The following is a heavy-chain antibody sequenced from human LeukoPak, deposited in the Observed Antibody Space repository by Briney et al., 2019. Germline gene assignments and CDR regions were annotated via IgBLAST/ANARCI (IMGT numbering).Heavy chain of an antibody. CDR2: INPNSGGT. CDR3: ARETDYGDYQIDY. J-gene: IGHJ4*02. CDR1: GYTFTGYY. D-gene: IGHD4-17*01. Sequence: ASVKVSCKASGYTFTGYYMHWVRQAPGQGLEWMGWINPNSGGTNYAQKFQGRVTMTRDTSISTAYMGLSRLRSDDTAVYYCARETDYGDYQIDYWGQGTLVTVSS. V-gene: IGHV1-2*02.